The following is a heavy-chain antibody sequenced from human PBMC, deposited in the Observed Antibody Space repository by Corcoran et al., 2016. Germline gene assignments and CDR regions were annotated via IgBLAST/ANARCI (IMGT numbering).Heavy chain of an antibody. CDR1: GYTFTHYH. V-gene: IGHV1-46*01. CDR3: ARDLEGGDIYTLRH. CDR2: FDPSGGSP. J-gene: IGHJ4*02. Sequence: QVQLVQSGAEVKKPGASVKVSCKASGYTFTHYHIHWVRQAPGQGLEWMGIFDPSGGSPDYAQKFQGRVTMTRDTSTSTVYMELSSMTSGDTATYLCARDLEGGDIYTLRHWCQGSLGTVS. D-gene: IGHD3-16*01.